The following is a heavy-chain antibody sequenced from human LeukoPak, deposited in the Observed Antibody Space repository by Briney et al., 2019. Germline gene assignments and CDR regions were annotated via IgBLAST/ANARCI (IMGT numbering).Heavy chain of an antibody. CDR3: ARGGLPARSWFDP. CDR2: INPSSGRT. V-gene: IGHV1-46*01. CDR1: GYTFTSYY. J-gene: IGHJ5*02. D-gene: IGHD3/OR15-3a*01. Sequence: ASVKVSCKASGYTFTSYYMNWVRQAPGQGLEWMGIINPSSGRTTYAQKFQGRVTMTRDTSTSTVYMELTSLRSEDTAVFYCARGGLPARSWFDPWGQGTLVTLSS.